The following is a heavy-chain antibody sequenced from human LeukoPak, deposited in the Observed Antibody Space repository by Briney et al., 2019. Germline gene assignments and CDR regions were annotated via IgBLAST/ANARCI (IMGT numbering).Heavy chain of an antibody. D-gene: IGHD3-10*01. CDR3: AIRFGGAYGMDV. J-gene: IGHJ6*02. Sequence: PSETLSLTCIVSGGFISSYHWSWIRQPPGKGLEWIGNIYNSGSTNYNPSLKSRVTISVDTSKNQFSLKLSSVTAADTAVYYCAIRFGGAYGMDVWGQGTTVTVSS. CDR2: IYNSGST. V-gene: IGHV4-59*12. CDR1: GGFISSYH.